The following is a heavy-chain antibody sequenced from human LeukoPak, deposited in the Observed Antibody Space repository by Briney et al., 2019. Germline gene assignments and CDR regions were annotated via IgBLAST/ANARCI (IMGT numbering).Heavy chain of an antibody. Sequence: PSETLSLTCTVSGDSVSGHYWSWIRQTPGKGLEWIGYVSYSGGTNYNPSLKRRVSISLDTSKNRFSLKLSSPAAADPAVYYCARAPMAITTSAFPDAFDFWGQGTMVTVSS. CDR3: ARAPMAITTSAFPDAFDF. D-gene: IGHD5-12*01. J-gene: IGHJ3*01. V-gene: IGHV4-59*02. CDR2: VSYSGGT. CDR1: GDSVSGHY.